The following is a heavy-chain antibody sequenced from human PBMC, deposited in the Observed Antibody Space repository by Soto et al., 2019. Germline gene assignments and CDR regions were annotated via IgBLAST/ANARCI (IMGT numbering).Heavy chain of an antibody. CDR1: GGTFSSYA. J-gene: IGHJ4*02. CDR2: IIPIFGTA. Sequence: QVQLVQSGAEVKKPGSSVKVSCKASGGTFSSYAISWVRQAPGQGLEWMGGIIPIFGTANYAQKFQGRVTSTADESTSTAYMELSILRSEDTAVYYCASVYYGSGGSRVEFGYWGQGTLVTVSS. D-gene: IGHD3-10*01. V-gene: IGHV1-69*01. CDR3: ASVYYGSGGSRVEFGY.